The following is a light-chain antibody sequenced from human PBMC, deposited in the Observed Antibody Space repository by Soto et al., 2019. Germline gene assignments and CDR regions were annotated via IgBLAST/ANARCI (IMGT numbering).Light chain of an antibody. J-gene: IGKJ2*01. CDR3: QQYHSYST. V-gene: IGKV1-5*01. CDR2: DAS. CDR1: QSFTGM. Sequence: DIQMTQSPSTLSASVGDRVTITCRASQSFTGMLAWYQQKPGKAPKLLIYDASSLKSGVPSRFSGSGSGTEFTLTISSLQPDDFATYYCQQYHSYSTFGQGTKVEI.